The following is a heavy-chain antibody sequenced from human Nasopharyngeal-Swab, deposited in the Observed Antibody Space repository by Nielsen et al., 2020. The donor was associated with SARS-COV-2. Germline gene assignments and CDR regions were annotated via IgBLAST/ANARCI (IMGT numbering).Heavy chain of an antibody. CDR2: ISSSGSTI. Sequence: GRSLRLSCAASGFTFSDYYMSWIRQAPGKGLEWVSYISSSGSTIYYADSVKGRFTISRDNAKNSLYLQMNSLRAEDTAVYYCARDFGAPSSSWYDGDWFDPWGQGTLVTVSS. CDR3: ARDFGAPSSSWYDGDWFDP. D-gene: IGHD6-13*01. V-gene: IGHV3-11*01. J-gene: IGHJ5*02. CDR1: GFTFSDYY.